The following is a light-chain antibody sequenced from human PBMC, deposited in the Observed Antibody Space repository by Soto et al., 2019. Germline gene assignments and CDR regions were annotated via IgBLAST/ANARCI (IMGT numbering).Light chain of an antibody. V-gene: IGKV3-15*01. J-gene: IGKJ1*01. CDR2: GAY. Sequence: EILMTQSPATLSVSPGERATLSCRASQGVSSNLAWYQLKPGQAPRLLIHGAYTRAAGIKAKFSGSGSGTDFALAIRSMQSEDSAVYYCNQYNNWQWTFGQGTKVDIK. CDR3: NQYNNWQWT. CDR1: QGVSSN.